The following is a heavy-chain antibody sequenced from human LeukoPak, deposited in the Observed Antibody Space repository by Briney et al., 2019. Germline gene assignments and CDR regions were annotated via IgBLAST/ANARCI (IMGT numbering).Heavy chain of an antibody. Sequence: GSLRLFCAASGFTFRNLGNAWVRPASGKGLGGGGFFRDDGSNKYYADSVKGRFTISRDNSKNTLYLQMNSLRAEDTAVYYCAKDPTGYYYDSSGYYGGYWGQGTLVTVSS. D-gene: IGHD3-22*01. V-gene: IGHV3-30*02. CDR3: AKDPTGYYYDSSGYYGGY. CDR1: GFTFRNLG. CDR2: FRDDGSNK. J-gene: IGHJ4*02.